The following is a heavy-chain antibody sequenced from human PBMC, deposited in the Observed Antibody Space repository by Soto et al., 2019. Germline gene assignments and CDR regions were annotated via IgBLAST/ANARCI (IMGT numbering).Heavy chain of an antibody. Sequence: LRLSCAASGFTFSSYAMHWVRQSPGKGLEWVAVISYDGSNKYYADSVKGRFTISRDNSKNTLYLQMNSLRAEDTAVYYCASPRGYSGYFNYYYGMDVWGQGTTVTVSS. V-gene: IGHV3-30-3*01. CDR2: ISYDGSNK. CDR1: GFTFSSYA. CDR3: ASPRGYSGYFNYYYGMDV. J-gene: IGHJ6*02. D-gene: IGHD5-12*01.